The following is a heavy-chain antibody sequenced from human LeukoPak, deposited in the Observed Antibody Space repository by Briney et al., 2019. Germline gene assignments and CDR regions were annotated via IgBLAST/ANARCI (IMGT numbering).Heavy chain of an antibody. CDR2: ISWNSGSI. D-gene: IGHD4-17*01. CDR3: AKTYYGDFENAFDL. V-gene: IGHV3-9*01. J-gene: IGHJ3*01. Sequence: PGRPLRLSCAASGFTFDDYAMHRVRQAPGKGLEWVSGISWNSGSIGYADSVKGRFTISRDNAKDSVYLQMNSLRAEDTALYYCAKTYYGDFENAFDLWGQGTMVTVSS. CDR1: GFTFDDYA.